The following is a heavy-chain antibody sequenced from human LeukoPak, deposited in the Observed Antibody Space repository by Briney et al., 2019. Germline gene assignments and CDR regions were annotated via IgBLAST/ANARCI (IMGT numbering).Heavy chain of an antibody. D-gene: IGHD6-19*01. CDR2: IYSSGST. Sequence: SETLSLTCIVSGGSISSYFWSWIRQPAGKGLEWIGRIYSSGSTNYNPSLKSRVTMSVDTSKNEFSLRLNSVTAADTAVYYCARDLVGSGRPFDYWGQGTLVAVSS. CDR1: GGSISSYF. CDR3: ARDLVGSGRPFDY. J-gene: IGHJ4*02. V-gene: IGHV4-4*07.